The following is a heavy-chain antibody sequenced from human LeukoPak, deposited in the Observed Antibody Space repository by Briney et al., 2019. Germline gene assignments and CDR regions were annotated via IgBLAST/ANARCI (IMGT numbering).Heavy chain of an antibody. J-gene: IGHJ4*02. V-gene: IGHV3-23*01. CDR3: AKDSIAVAGSDGNDY. CDR2: ISGSGGST. D-gene: IGHD6-19*01. CDR1: GFTFSSYA. Sequence: GGSLRLSCAASGFTFSSYAMSWVRQAPGGGLEWVSAISGSGGSTYYADSVKGRFTISRDNSKNTLYLQMNSLRAEDTAVYYCAKDSIAVAGSDGNDYWGQGTLVTVSS.